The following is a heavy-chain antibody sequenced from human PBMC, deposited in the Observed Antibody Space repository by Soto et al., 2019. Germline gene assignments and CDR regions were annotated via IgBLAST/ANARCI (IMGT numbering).Heavy chain of an antibody. J-gene: IGHJ4*02. CDR1: GFTFSSYA. Sequence: PGGSLRLSCAASGFTFSSYAISWVRQSPGKGLEWVSASSGSGGSTYYADSGKGRFTISRDNSKSTLYLQMNSLRAEDTAVYYCAKPVYDYDSSGYIFDYWGQGTLVTVSS. D-gene: IGHD3-22*01. CDR3: AKPVYDYDSSGYIFDY. V-gene: IGHV3-23*01. CDR2: SSGSGGST.